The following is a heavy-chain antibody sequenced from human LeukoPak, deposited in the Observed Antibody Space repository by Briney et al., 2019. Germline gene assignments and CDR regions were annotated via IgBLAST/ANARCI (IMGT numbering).Heavy chain of an antibody. J-gene: IGHJ5*02. CDR3: ARSDPRGSGYPNQGWFDP. CDR1: GGSISSYY. Sequence: SETLSLTCTVSGGSISSYYWSWIRQPAGKGLEWIGRIYTSGSTNYNPSLKSRVTMSVDTSKNQFSLKLSSVTAADTAVYYCARSDPRGSGYPNQGWFDPWGQGTLVTVSS. V-gene: IGHV4-4*07. D-gene: IGHD5-12*01. CDR2: IYTSGST.